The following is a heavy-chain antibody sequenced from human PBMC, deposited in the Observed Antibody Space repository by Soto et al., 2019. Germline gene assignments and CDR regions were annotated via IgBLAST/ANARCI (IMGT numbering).Heavy chain of an antibody. Sequence: LSLTCTVSGGSIRSSSYYWGWIRQPPGKGLEWIGSIYYSGGTYYNPSLKSRVTISVDTSKNQFSLKLSSVTAADTAVYYCARTYYDFWSGYYSPYYYYYGMDVWGQGTTVTVSS. D-gene: IGHD3-3*01. J-gene: IGHJ6*02. CDR3: ARTYYDFWSGYYSPYYYYYGMDV. V-gene: IGHV4-39*01. CDR1: GGSIRSSSYY. CDR2: IYYSGGT.